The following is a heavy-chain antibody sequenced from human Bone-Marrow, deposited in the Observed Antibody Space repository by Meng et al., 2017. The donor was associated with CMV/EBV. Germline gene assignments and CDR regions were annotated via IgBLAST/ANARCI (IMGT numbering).Heavy chain of an antibody. CDR1: GFTFSGSA. CDR2: IRSKANSYAT. Sequence: GGSLRLSCAASGFTFSGSAMHWVRQASGKGLEWVGRIRSKANSYATAYAASVKGRFTISRDDSKNTAYLQMNSLKTEDTAVYYCTSRVVIIPDNWFDPWGQGTRVTGSS. CDR3: TSRVVIIPDNWFDP. J-gene: IGHJ5*02. D-gene: IGHD3-3*01. V-gene: IGHV3-73*01.